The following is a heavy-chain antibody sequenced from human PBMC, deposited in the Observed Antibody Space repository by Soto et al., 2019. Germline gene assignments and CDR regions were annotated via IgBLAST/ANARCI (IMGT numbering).Heavy chain of an antibody. J-gene: IGHJ5*02. CDR2: IWANGGT. V-gene: IGHV3-53*01. D-gene: IGHD2-21*01. Sequence: EVQLVESGGGLIQPGGSLRLSCAVSGFTVSTDYMSWVRQAPGKGLEWVSVIWANGGTYYADSVRGRFSISRDISKNILYLQLNSLRVEDTSVYYCARDVYSSDAWGQGTLVTVSS. CDR1: GFTVSTDY. CDR3: ARDVYSSDA.